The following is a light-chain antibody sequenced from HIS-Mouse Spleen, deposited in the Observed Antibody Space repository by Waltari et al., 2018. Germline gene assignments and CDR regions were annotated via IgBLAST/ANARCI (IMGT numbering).Light chain of an antibody. Sequence: QSVLTQPPSASGTPGQRVTISCSGSSSNIGSNYVYWYQQLPGTAPKLLIYRTNQRPSGVPYRFSGSKSGTAASLAISGLRSEDEADYYCAAWDDSLSGYVFGTGTKVTVL. CDR2: RTN. J-gene: IGLJ1*01. V-gene: IGLV1-47*01. CDR3: AAWDDSLSGYV. CDR1: SSNIGSNY.